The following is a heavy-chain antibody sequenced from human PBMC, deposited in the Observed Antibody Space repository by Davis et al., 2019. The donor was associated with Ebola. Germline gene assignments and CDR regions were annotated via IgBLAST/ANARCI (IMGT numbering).Heavy chain of an antibody. CDR1: GFTFSSYP. V-gene: IGHV3-30-3*01. Sequence: GGSLRLSCAASGFTFSSYPMHWVRQAPGKGLEWVAVISYDGSNKYYADSVKGRFTISRDNSKNTQYLQMNSLRAEDTAVYYCARSNWGYYFDYWGQGTLVTVSS. CDR2: ISYDGSNK. J-gene: IGHJ4*02. D-gene: IGHD7-27*01. CDR3: ARSNWGYYFDY.